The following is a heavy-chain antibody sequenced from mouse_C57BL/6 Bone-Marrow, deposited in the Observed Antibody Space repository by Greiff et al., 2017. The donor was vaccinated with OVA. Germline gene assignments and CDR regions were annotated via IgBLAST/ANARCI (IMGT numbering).Heavy chain of an antibody. J-gene: IGHJ4*01. V-gene: IGHV1-54*01. CDR1: GYAFTNYL. CDR2: INPGSGGT. D-gene: IGHD2-3*01. CDR3: ARRGGYWYAMDY. Sequence: QVQLKESGAELVRPGTSVKVSCKASGYAFTNYLIEWVKQRPGQGLEWIGVINPGSGGTNYNEKFKGKATLTADKSSSTAYMQLSSLTSEDSAVYFCARRGGYWYAMDYWGQGTSVTVSS.